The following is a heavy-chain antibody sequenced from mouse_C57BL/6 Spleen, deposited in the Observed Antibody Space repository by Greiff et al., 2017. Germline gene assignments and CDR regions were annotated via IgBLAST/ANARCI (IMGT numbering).Heavy chain of an antibody. J-gene: IGHJ2*01. D-gene: IGHD3-3*01. V-gene: IGHV5-16*01. CDR3: ARDRDSPVYFDY. CDR1: GFTFSDYY. Sequence: EVKLVESEGGLVQPGSSMKLSCTASGFTFSDYYMAWVRQVPEKGLEWVANINYDGSSTYYLDSLKSRFIISRDNAKNILYLQMSSLKSEDTATYYCARDRDSPVYFDYWGQGTTLTVSS. CDR2: INYDGSST.